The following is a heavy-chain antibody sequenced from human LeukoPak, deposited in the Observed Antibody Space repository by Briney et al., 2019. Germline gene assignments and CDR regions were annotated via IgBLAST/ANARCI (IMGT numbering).Heavy chain of an antibody. D-gene: IGHD4-17*01. CDR2: ISGSGGST. V-gene: IGHV3-23*01. J-gene: IGHJ5*02. Sequence: PGGSLRLSCAASGFTLSSHAISWVRQAPGKGLEWVSAISGSGGSTYYADSVKGRFTISRDNSKNTLYLQMNSLRAEDTALYYCAKAAYGDYVNWFDPWGQGTLVTVSS. CDR1: GFTLSSHA. CDR3: AKAAYGDYVNWFDP.